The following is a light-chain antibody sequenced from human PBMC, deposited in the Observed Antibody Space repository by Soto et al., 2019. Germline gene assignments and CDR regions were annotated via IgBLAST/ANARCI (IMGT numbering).Light chain of an antibody. V-gene: IGLV2-14*01. Sequence: QSALTQPASVSASPGQSITISCTGTSRDVGAYHYVSWFQQHPGKAPQLMIYDVSHWPSGVTDRFSGSKSGNTASLTISGLQTEDEADYYCSSYTTRSTLVFGGGTKLTVL. CDR2: DVS. CDR3: SSYTTRSTLV. J-gene: IGLJ2*01. CDR1: SRDVGAYHY.